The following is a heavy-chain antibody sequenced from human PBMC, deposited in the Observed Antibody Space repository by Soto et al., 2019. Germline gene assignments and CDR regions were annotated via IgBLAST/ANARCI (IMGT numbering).Heavy chain of an antibody. CDR3: YGSGSYSSGFDP. CDR2: IYYSGST. D-gene: IGHD3-10*01. V-gene: IGHV4-39*01. Sequence: QLQLQESGPGLVKPSETLSLTCTVSGGSISSSSYYWGWIRQPPGKGLEWIGSIYYSGSTYYNPSLKSRVTISVDTSKNQFSLKLSSVTAADTAVYWGYGSGSYSSGFDPWGQGTLVTVSS. J-gene: IGHJ5*02. CDR1: GGSISSSSYY.